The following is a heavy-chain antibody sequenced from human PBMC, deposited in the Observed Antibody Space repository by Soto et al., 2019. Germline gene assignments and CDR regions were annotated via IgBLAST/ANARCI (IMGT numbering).Heavy chain of an antibody. Sequence: VGSLILSCAASGFTFSSYCMHWVRQAPGKGLEWVAVIWYDGSNKYYADSVKGRFTISRDNSKNTLYLQMNSLRAEDTAVYYCARDQAPWELGYDAFDIWGQGTMVTVSS. V-gene: IGHV3-33*01. CDR3: ARDQAPWELGYDAFDI. D-gene: IGHD1-26*01. CDR1: GFTFSSYC. J-gene: IGHJ3*02. CDR2: IWYDGSNK.